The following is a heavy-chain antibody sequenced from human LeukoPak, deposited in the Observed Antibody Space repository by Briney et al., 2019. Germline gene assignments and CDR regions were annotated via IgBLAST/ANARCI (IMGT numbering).Heavy chain of an antibody. CDR3: ARAPDYYDSSGFDY. Sequence: KPSETLSLTCAVYGGSFGGYYWSWIRQPPGKGLEWIGEINDSGSSNYIPSLKSRVTISVDRSKNQFSLWLSSVTAADTAVYYCARAPDYYDSSGFDYWGQGTLVTVSS. CDR1: GGSFGGYY. V-gene: IGHV4-34*01. D-gene: IGHD3-22*01. J-gene: IGHJ4*02. CDR2: INDSGSS.